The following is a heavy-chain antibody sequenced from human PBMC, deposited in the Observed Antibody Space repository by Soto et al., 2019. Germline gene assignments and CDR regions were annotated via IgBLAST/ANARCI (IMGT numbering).Heavy chain of an antibody. J-gene: IGHJ6*02. Sequence: QLQLVESGGGVVQPGRALRLSCVASGFTFSSCGMHWVRQGPGKGLEWLAAISHDGSNKYYADSVKGQFTISRDRYKNTLYLHMNSLRPEDTAVYYCAKDLRAYLYDYDFGTGGMDVWRQGTTVTVSS. D-gene: IGHD3-3*01. CDR1: GFTFSSCG. CDR2: ISHDGSNK. V-gene: IGHV3-30*18. CDR3: AKDLRAYLYDYDFGTGGMDV.